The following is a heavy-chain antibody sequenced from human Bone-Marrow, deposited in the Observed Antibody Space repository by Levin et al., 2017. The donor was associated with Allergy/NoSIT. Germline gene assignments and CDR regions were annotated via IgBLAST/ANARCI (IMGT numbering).Heavy chain of an antibody. D-gene: IGHD4-23*01. J-gene: IGHJ4*02. CDR3: ARDPGNRVWAVAYFDY. CDR2: IIPPLDIG. V-gene: IGHV1-69*04. CDR1: GGTFNNYA. Sequence: PGESLKISCKASGGTFNNYAFSWVRQAPGQGLEWMGRIIPPLDIGNYAQKFQGRVTITADKSTSTVYMELSSLRSEDTAVYYCARDPGNRVWAVAYFDYWGQGTLVTVSS.